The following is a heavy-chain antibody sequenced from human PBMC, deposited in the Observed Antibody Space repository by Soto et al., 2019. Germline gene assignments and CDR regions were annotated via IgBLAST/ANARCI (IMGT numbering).Heavy chain of an antibody. D-gene: IGHD3-10*01. Sequence: QVQLQESGPGLVKPSQTLSLTCTVSGGSISSGGYYWSWIRQHPGKGLEWIGYIDYSGSTYYNPALKSRVTISVDTSNNQFSLKLSSVTAADTAVYYCARDRGSWGWFDPWGQGTLVTVSS. J-gene: IGHJ5*02. V-gene: IGHV4-31*03. CDR2: IDYSGST. CDR3: ARDRGSWGWFDP. CDR1: GGSISSGGYY.